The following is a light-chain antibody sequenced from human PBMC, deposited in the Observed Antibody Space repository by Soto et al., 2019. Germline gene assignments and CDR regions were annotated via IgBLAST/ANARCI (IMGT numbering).Light chain of an antibody. CDR2: AAS. CDR3: QQYGSSPYT. Sequence: VLAQSPGTLSLSPGERATLSCRASQSVSSTHLAWYQQKPGHALRLLIYAASSRATGTPDRFSGSGSGTDFTLTISRLEPEDFAVYYCQQYGSSPYTFGQGTKLEIK. CDR1: QSVSSTH. V-gene: IGKV3-20*01. J-gene: IGKJ2*01.